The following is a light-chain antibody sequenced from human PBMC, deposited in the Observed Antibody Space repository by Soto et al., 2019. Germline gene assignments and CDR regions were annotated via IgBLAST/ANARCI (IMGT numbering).Light chain of an antibody. V-gene: IGKV1-5*01. CDR3: QKYNDYST. CDR2: DAS. J-gene: IGKJ2*01. CDR1: QNIRTW. Sequence: DIQMTQSPSTLSASVGDRVTITCRASQNIRTWVAWYQQTPGQPPRLLISDASSLQSGVPSRFSGSGSGTEFTRTISSLNPDEFATYYGQKYNDYSTFGQGTKLDIK.